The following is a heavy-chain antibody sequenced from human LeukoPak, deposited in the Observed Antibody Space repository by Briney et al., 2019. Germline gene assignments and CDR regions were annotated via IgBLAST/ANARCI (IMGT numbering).Heavy chain of an antibody. D-gene: IGHD3-16*02. V-gene: IGHV3-33*06. J-gene: IGHJ4*02. Sequence: GSLRLSCAASGFTFSSYCMHWVRQAPGKGLEWVAVIWYDGSNKYYADSVKGRFTISRDNSKNTLYLQMNSLRAEDTAVYYCAKEWARLRLGELSSFDYWGQGTLVTVSS. CDR2: IWYDGSNK. CDR1: GFTFSSYC. CDR3: AKEWARLRLGELSSFDY.